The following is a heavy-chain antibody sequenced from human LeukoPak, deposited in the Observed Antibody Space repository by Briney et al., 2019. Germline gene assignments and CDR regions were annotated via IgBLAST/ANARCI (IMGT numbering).Heavy chain of an antibody. CDR1: GGSITTGIYY. Sequence: KPSETLSLTCAVSGGSITTGIYYWGWIRQPPGKGLEWIGNIYYSGITHYNPSFESRLTISVDTSKNQFSLKLSSVTAADTAVYYCARQEGGAARGNFDYWGQGTLVTVSS. J-gene: IGHJ4*02. D-gene: IGHD6-6*01. CDR3: ARQEGGAARGNFDY. CDR2: IYYSGIT. V-gene: IGHV4-39*01.